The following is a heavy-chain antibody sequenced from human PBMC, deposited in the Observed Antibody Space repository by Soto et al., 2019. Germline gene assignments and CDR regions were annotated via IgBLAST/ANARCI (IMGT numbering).Heavy chain of an antibody. D-gene: IGHD3-10*01. J-gene: IGHJ4*02. V-gene: IGHV4-4*02. CDR3: ARRWGEGRVDC. CDR1: GGSISSSNW. Sequence: QVQLQESGPGLVKPSGTLSLTCAVSGGSISSSNWWSWVRQPPGKGLEWIGEIYHSGNTNYNPSLNSRVTWAVHRARNQFSLNLCSVTAADTGVYYCARRWGEGRVDCWGQGSLVSVSS. CDR2: IYHSGNT.